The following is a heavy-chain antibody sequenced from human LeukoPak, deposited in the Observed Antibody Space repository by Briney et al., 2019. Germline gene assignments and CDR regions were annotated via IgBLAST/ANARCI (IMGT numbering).Heavy chain of an antibody. D-gene: IGHD1-20*01. CDR3: ARGRRWSGITGTTKALDY. CDR1: GGSFSGYY. V-gene: IGHV4-34*01. CDR2: INHSGST. Sequence: SETLSLTCAVYGGSFSGYYWSWIRQPPGKGLEWIGEINHSGSTNYNLSLKGRVTISVDTSKNQFSLKLSSVTAADTAVYYCARGRRWSGITGTTKALDYWGQGTLVTVSS. J-gene: IGHJ4*02.